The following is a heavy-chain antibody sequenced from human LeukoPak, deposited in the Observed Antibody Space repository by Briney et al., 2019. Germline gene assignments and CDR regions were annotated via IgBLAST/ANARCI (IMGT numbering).Heavy chain of an antibody. Sequence: GRSLRLSCAASGFTFDDSAMYWVRQAPGKGLEWVSGINWNSGSIGYADSVKGRFTISRDNAKNSLHLQMNSLRIEDTALYCCAKGLSASGGLDPWGQGTLVTVSS. CDR2: INWNSGSI. V-gene: IGHV3-9*01. CDR1: GFTFDDSA. D-gene: IGHD6-19*01. J-gene: IGHJ5*02. CDR3: AKGLSASGGLDP.